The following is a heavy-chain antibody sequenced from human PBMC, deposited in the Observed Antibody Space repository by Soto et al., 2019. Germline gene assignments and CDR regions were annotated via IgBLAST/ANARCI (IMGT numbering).Heavy chain of an antibody. CDR2: VSGGGGST. Sequence: PGGSLILSCAASGFAFGSYAMTWVCQAPGKGLEWVSAVSGGGGSTYYADSVKGRFTISRDNSKNTLYLQMNSLRAEETAVYYCAIDCRYSGWYGYNSFDPWGQVTLLTVSS. D-gene: IGHD6-19*01. CDR3: AIDCRYSGWYGYNSFDP. V-gene: IGHV3-23*01. J-gene: IGHJ5*02. CDR1: GFAFGSYA.